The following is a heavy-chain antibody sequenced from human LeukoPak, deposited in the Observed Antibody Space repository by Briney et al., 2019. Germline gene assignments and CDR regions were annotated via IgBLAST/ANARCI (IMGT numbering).Heavy chain of an antibody. V-gene: IGHV4-34*01. CDR1: GGSFSGYY. Sequence: SETLSLTCAVYGGSFSGYYWSWIRQPPGKGLEWIGEINHSGSTNYNPSLKSRVTISVDTSKNQFSLKLSSVTAADTAVYYCARGGHRSSDNYFDYWGQGTLVIVSS. CDR3: ARGGHRSSDNYFDY. J-gene: IGHJ4*02. D-gene: IGHD6-6*01. CDR2: INHSGST.